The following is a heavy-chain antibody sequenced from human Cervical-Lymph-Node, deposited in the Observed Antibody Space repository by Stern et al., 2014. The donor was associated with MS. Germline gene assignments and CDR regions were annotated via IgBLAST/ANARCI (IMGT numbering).Heavy chain of an antibody. J-gene: IGHJ4*02. D-gene: IGHD3-10*01. CDR3: ARDRGTSYFDY. CDR2: IYTSGST. CDR1: GGSISSGSYY. Sequence: QLQLQESGPGLVKPSQTLSLTCTVSGGSISSGSYYWSWIRQPAGKGLEWIGRIYTSGSTNYNPSLKSRVTISLETSKHQISLKLSSVTAADTAVYYCARDRGTSYFDYWGQGTLVTVSS. V-gene: IGHV4-61*02.